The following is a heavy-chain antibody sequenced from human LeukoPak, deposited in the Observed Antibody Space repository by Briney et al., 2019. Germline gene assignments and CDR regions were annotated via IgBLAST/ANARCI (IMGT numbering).Heavy chain of an antibody. Sequence: PGGSPRLSCAASGFTFSSYAMSWVRQAPGKGLEWVSAISGSGGSTYYADSVKGRFTISRDNSKNTLYLQMNSLRAEDTAVYYCAKDPRKGEVAASSDWGQGTLVTVSS. V-gene: IGHV3-23*01. CDR2: ISGSGGST. CDR3: AKDPRKGEVAASSD. CDR1: GFTFSSYA. J-gene: IGHJ4*02. D-gene: IGHD2-15*01.